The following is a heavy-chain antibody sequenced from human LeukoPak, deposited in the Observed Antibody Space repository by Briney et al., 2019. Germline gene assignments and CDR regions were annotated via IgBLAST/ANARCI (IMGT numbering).Heavy chain of an antibody. CDR1: GFTFSSYS. CDR2: ISSSSSYI. CDR3: ARDQGRSPLHDAFDI. J-gene: IGHJ3*02. V-gene: IGHV3-21*01. D-gene: IGHD2-15*01. Sequence: PGGSLRLSCAASGFTFSSYSMNWVRQAPGKGLERVSSISSSSSYIYYADSVKGRFTISRDNAKNSLCLQMNSLRAEDTAVYYCARDQGRSPLHDAFDIWGQGTMVTVSS.